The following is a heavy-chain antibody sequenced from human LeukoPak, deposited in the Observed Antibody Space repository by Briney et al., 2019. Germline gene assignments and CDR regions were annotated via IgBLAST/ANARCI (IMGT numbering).Heavy chain of an antibody. CDR2: INHSGST. J-gene: IGHJ4*02. CDR1: GGSFSDSY. D-gene: IGHD6-6*01. CDR3: AGSIAARLDY. Sequence: SETLSVTCAVYGGSFSDSYWSWIRQPPGKGLEWIGEINHSGSTNYNPSLKSRVTISVDTSKNQFSLKLSSVTAADTAVYYCAGSIAARLDYWGQGTLVTVSS. V-gene: IGHV4-34*01.